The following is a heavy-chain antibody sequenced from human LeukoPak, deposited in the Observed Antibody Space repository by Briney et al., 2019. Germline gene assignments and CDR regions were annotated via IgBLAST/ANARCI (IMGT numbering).Heavy chain of an antibody. D-gene: IGHD4-17*01. J-gene: IGHJ4*02. CDR3: AKKADYDLEFDY. CDR1: GGTFSSYA. V-gene: IGHV1-69*01. CDR2: IIPIFDTA. Sequence: ASVKVSCQASGGTFSSYAISWVRQAPGQGLEWMGGIIPIFDTANYAQKFQGRVTITADESTRTAYMELSSLRSEYTAVYYCAKKADYDLEFDYWGQGTLVTVSS.